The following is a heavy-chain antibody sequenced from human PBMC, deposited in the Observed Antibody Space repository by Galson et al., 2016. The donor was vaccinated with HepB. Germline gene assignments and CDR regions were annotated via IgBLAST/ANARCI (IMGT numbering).Heavy chain of an antibody. CDR3: ARDGSYDYVWGSYRYLDY. CDR1: GYTFTSYY. CDR2: INPSGGST. V-gene: IGHV1-46*01. D-gene: IGHD3-16*02. Sequence: SVKVSCKASGYTFTSYYVHWVRQAPGQGLEWMGIINPSGGSTSYAQKFQARVTMTRDTSTSTVYMELSSLRSEDTAVYYCARDGSYDYVWGSYRYLDYWGQGTLVTVSS. J-gene: IGHJ4*02.